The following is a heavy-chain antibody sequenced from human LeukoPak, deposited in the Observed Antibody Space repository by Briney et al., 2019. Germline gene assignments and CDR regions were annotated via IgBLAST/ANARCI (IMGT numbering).Heavy chain of an antibody. J-gene: IGHJ3*02. CDR1: GGSISSSSYY. CDR2: IYYSGST. D-gene: IGHD5-24*01. Sequence: PSETLSLTCTVSGGSISSSSYYWGWIRQPPGKGLEWIGSIYYSGSTYYNPSLKSRVTISVDTSKNQFSLKLSSVTAADTAVYYCARDIIPQRGEQMARWRGAFDIWGQGTMVTVSS. CDR3: ARDIIPQRGEQMARWRGAFDI. V-gene: IGHV4-39*07.